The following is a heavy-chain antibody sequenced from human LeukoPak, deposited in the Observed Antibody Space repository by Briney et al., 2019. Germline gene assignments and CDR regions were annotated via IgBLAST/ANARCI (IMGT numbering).Heavy chain of an antibody. Sequence: GRSLRLSCAASGFTFSTYAVHWVRQPPGKGLEWVSTVYGNGNTAYTDSVKGRFTISRDNSKNTLLLQMNSLRAEDTAVYFCVRERLGAIVENWGQGVLAIVSS. CDR1: GFTFSTYA. V-gene: IGHV3-53*01. CDR2: VYGNGNT. D-gene: IGHD3-16*02. CDR3: VRERLGAIVEN. J-gene: IGHJ4*02.